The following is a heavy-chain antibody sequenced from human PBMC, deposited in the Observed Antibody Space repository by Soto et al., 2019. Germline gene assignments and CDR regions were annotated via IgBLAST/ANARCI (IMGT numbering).Heavy chain of an antibody. J-gene: IGHJ5*02. CDR3: ARGGQADWFDP. CDR1: GYTFTSYA. CDR2: INAGNGNT. D-gene: IGHD2-15*01. V-gene: IGHV1-3*01. Sequence: ASVKVSCKASGYTFTSYAMHWVRQAPGQRLEWMGWINAGNGNTKYAQKLQGRVTMTTDTSTSTAYMELRSLRSDDTAVYYCARGGQADWFDPWGQGTLVTVSS.